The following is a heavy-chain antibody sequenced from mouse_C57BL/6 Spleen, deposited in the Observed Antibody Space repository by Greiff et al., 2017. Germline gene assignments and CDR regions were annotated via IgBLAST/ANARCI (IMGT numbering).Heavy chain of an antibody. CDR2: IDPSDSYT. CDR1: GYTFTSYW. V-gene: IGHV1-69*01. Sequence: VQLKQSGAELVMPGASVKLSCKASGYTFTSYWMHWVKQRPGQGLEWIGEIDPSDSYTTYNQKFKGKSTLTVDISSSTAYMQLSSVTAEDSAVYYCARDSKNWYFAVWGTGTRVTVS. CDR3: ARDSKNWYFAV. J-gene: IGHJ1*03. D-gene: IGHD2-5*01.